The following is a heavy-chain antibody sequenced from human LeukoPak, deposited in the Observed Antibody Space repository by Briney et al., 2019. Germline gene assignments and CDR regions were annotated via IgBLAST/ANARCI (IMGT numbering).Heavy chain of an antibody. CDR3: GGYCSGGSCYNWFDP. D-gene: IGHD2-15*01. Sequence: SQTLSPTCTVPGGSIISVVYDCSSIRHHPGNGREWIGYIYYSGSTYYNPSLKSRVTISVDTSKNQFSLKLRSVTAADTAVYYCGGYCSGGSCYNWFDPWGQGTLVTVSS. J-gene: IGHJ5*02. CDR1: GGSIISVVYD. CDR2: IYYSGST. V-gene: IGHV4-31*03.